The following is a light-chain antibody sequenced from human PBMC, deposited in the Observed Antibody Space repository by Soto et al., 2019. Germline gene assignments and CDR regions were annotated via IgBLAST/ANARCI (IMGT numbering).Light chain of an antibody. CDR1: QSISRN. J-gene: IGKJ4*01. Sequence: ENVLTQSPASLSASPGEKVTLSCRASQSISRNLAWYQHKPGQAPRLLIFDASNRATGIPVRFSGSGSGTDFTLTISSLEPEDFAVYYCQQRTNWLTFGGGTKVDIK. V-gene: IGKV3-11*01. CDR2: DAS. CDR3: QQRTNWLT.